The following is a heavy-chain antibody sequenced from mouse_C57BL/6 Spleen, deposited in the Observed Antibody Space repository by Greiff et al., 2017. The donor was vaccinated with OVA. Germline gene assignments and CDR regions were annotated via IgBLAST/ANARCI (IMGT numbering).Heavy chain of an antibody. J-gene: IGHJ3*01. Sequence: QVQLQQPGAELVMPGASVKLSCKASGYTFTSYWMHWVKQRPGQGLEWIGEIDPSDSYTNYNQKFKGKSTLTVDKSSSTADMQLSSLTSEDSAVYYCARMVTTGFAYWGQGTLVTVSA. V-gene: IGHV1-69*01. CDR3: ARMVTTGFAY. D-gene: IGHD2-2*01. CDR2: IDPSDSYT. CDR1: GYTFTSYW.